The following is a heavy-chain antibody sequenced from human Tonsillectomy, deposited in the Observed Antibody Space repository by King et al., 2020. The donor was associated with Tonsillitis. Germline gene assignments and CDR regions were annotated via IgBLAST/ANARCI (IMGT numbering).Heavy chain of an antibody. J-gene: IGHJ4*02. V-gene: IGHV1-69*01. Sequence: QLVQSGAELKKPGSSVKVSCKASGDTFSKDAISWVRLAPGQGLDWMGGIIPIFGAPNYEQKFQGRVIITADESTSTAYMELSSLRSEDTAVYYCARAVAYSSSWYAYFDSWGQGTLVTVSS. CDR1: GDTFSKDA. D-gene: IGHD6-13*01. CDR3: ARAVAYSSSWYAYFDS. CDR2: IIPIFGAP.